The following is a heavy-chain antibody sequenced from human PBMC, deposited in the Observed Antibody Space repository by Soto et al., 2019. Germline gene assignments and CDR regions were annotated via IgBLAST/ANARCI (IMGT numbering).Heavy chain of an antibody. CDR3: ASDDCSGGSCNAY. CDR1: GFSFSTYD. V-gene: IGHV3-33*01. D-gene: IGHD2-15*01. Sequence: QVQLVESGGGVVQPGRSLRLSCAASGFSFSTYDMFWVRQAPGKGLEWVTVIWYDGSKEYYADSVKGRFIISRDNSKNTLYLQMNSLRAEDTAVYYCASDDCSGGSCNAYWGQGTLVTVSS. J-gene: IGHJ4*02. CDR2: IWYDGSKE.